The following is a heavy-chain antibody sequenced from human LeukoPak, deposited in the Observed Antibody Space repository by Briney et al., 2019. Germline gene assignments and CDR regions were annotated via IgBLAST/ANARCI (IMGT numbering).Heavy chain of an antibody. V-gene: IGHV3-21*01. J-gene: IGHJ4*02. CDR1: GFTLSSHS. D-gene: IGHD3-3*01. CDR2: ISSSSSYI. Sequence: GGSLRLSCAASGFTLSSHSMNWVRQAPGKGLEWVSSISSSSSYIYYADSVKGRFTISRDNAKNSLYLQMNSLRAEDTAVYYCARGDPIYDFWSGGDYWGQGSLVTVSS. CDR3: ARGDPIYDFWSGGDY.